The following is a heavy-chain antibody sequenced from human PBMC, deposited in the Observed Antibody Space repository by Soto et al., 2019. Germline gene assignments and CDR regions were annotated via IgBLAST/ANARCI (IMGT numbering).Heavy chain of an antibody. D-gene: IGHD3-3*01. CDR1: GGSFSGYY. Sequence: SQTLSLTCAVYGGSFSGYYWSWIRQPPGKWLEWIGEINHSGSTNYNPSLKSRVTISVDTSKNQFSLKLSSVTAADTAVYYCARVNYDFWSGTFESGMDVWGQGTTVTVSS. CDR3: ARVNYDFWSGTFESGMDV. V-gene: IGHV4-34*01. J-gene: IGHJ6*02. CDR2: INHSGST.